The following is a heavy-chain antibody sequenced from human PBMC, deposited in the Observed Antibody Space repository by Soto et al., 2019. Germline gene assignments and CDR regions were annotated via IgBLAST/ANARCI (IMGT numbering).Heavy chain of an antibody. CDR1: GFTFSSYG. CDR2: IWYDGSNK. Sequence: QVQLVESGGGVVQPGRSLRLSCAASGFTFSSYGMHWVRQAPGKGLEWVAVIWYDGSNKYYADSVKGRFTISRDNSKNTRYLQMNSLRAEDTAVYYCAKQRGYSGYDLDYWGQGTLVTVSS. D-gene: IGHD5-12*01. J-gene: IGHJ4*02. CDR3: AKQRGYSGYDLDY. V-gene: IGHV3-33*06.